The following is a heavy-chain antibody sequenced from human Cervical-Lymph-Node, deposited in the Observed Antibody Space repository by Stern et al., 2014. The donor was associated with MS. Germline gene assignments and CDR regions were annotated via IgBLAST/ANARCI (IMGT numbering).Heavy chain of an antibody. D-gene: IGHD6-13*01. CDR2: ISYDGSNK. J-gene: IGHJ4*02. CDR1: GFTFSSYA. Sequence: VQLEESGGGVVQPGRSLRLSCAASGFTFSSYAMHWVRQAPGKGLEWVAVISYDGSNKYYADSVKGRFTISRDNSKNTLYLQMNSLRAEDTAVYYCAREEAAAFDYWGQGTLVTVSS. V-gene: IGHV3-30*16. CDR3: AREEAAAFDY.